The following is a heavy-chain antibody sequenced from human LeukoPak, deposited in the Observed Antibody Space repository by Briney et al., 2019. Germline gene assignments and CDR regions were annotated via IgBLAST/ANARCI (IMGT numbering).Heavy chain of an antibody. V-gene: IGHV1-2*02. CDR1: GYTFTGYY. D-gene: IGHD3-9*01. Sequence: ASVKVSCKASGYTFTGYYMHWVRQAPGQGLEWMGWINPKSGGTNYAEKFQGRVIMTRDTSISTAYMEVIRLGSDDTAVYYCARSPHILTGEKFEYWGQGTRVTVSS. J-gene: IGHJ4*02. CDR2: INPKSGGT. CDR3: ARSPHILTGEKFEY.